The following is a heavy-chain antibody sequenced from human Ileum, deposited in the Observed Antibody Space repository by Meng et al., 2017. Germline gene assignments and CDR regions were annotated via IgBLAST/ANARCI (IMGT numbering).Heavy chain of an antibody. V-gene: IGHV4-34*01. CDR2: IDHSGGT. D-gene: IGHD1-26*01. Sequence: QVQLQQWGSCLLKPSETLSLTFGVYGGSFSGYYWSWIRQPPGKGLEWIGEIDHSGGTNYNPSLKNRVTISVDTSNNRFSLKLSSVKAADTALYFCARRVGATPYAYNWLDPWGQGTLVTVSS. CDR3: ARRVGATPYAYNWLDP. J-gene: IGHJ5*02. CDR1: GGSFSGYY.